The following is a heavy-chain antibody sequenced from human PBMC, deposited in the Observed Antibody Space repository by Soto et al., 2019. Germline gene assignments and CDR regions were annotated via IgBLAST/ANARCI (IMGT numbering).Heavy chain of an antibody. CDR2: ISPYKGNT. V-gene: IGHV1-18*01. CDR1: GYTFTSCG. D-gene: IGHD3-10*01. Sequence: CASVKVSCKASGYTFTSCGISWVRQAPGQGLEWMGWISPYKGNTNYAQKLQGRVTMTTDTSTSTAYMELRSLRSDDTAVYYCVRDLDGSGSYYTDHWGQGTLVTVSS. J-gene: IGHJ4*02. CDR3: VRDLDGSGSYYTDH.